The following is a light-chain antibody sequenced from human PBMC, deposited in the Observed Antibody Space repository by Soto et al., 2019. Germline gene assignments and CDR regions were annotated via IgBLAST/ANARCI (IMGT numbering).Light chain of an antibody. Sequence: EIGMTQSPGTLSVSRWECATLSSLASQSVSSNVAWYQQKPGQAPRLLIYGASTRATGIPARFSGSGSGTEFTLTISSLQSEDFGVYYCQQYKNWPPITFGQGTRLEIK. V-gene: IGKV3D-15*01. CDR3: QQYKNWPPIT. CDR1: QSVSSN. CDR2: GAS. J-gene: IGKJ5*01.